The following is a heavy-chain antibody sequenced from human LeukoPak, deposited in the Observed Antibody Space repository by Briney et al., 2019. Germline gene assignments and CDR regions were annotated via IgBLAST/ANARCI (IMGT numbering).Heavy chain of an antibody. CDR2: ISGSGATT. J-gene: IGHJ5*02. CDR1: GFTLASYA. Sequence: GGSLRLSRAASGFTLASYAMNWVRQAPGKGLEWVSVISGSGATTNYADSVKGRFTISRDNSKNTLFLQMNSLRVEDTAVYYCAKGPWDSSTRNWFDPWGQGTLVTVSS. V-gene: IGHV3-23*01. CDR3: AKGPWDSSTRNWFDP. D-gene: IGHD2-2*01.